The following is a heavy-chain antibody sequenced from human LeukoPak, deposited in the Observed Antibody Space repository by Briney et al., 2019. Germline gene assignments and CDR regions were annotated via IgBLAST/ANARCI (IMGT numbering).Heavy chain of an antibody. J-gene: IGHJ4*02. CDR2: ISSSSSYI. CDR3: AKDSPRTVTTWY. CDR1: RFTFSTYT. D-gene: IGHD4-17*01. V-gene: IGHV3-21*01. Sequence: NTGGSLRLSCAASRFTFSTYTMNWVRQAPGKGLEWVSSISSSSSYIYYADSVKGRFTISRDNAKNSLYLQMNTLRAEDTAVYYCAKDSPRTVTTWYWGQGTLATVSS.